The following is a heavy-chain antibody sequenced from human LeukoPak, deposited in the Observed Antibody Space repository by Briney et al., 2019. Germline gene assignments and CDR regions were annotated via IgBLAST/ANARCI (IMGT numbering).Heavy chain of an antibody. J-gene: IGHJ4*02. CDR3: ARVPRYYDSSGYLPLA. CDR2: INWNGGCT. V-gene: IGHV3-20*04. CDR1: GFTFDDYG. D-gene: IGHD3-22*01. Sequence: PGGSLRLSCAASGFTFDDYGMSWVRQAPGKGLGWVSGINWNGGCTGYADSVTGRFTISSDNAKNSLYLQMNSLRAEDTALYYCARVPRYYDSSGYLPLAWGQGTLVTVSS.